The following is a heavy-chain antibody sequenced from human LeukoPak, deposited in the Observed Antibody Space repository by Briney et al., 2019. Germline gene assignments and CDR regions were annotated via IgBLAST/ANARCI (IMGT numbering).Heavy chain of an antibody. CDR2: ISFDGRNK. D-gene: IGHD4-17*01. CDR1: GFTFGSYG. J-gene: IGHJ4*02. V-gene: IGHV3-30*18. Sequence: GGSLRLSCAASGFTFGSYGMHWVRQAPGKGLEWVAVISFDGRNKYFGDSVKGRFSISRDNSKNTLSLQMNSLRPEDTAVYYCVKDGHSVTIFDYWGRGTLVTVSS. CDR3: VKDGHSVTIFDY.